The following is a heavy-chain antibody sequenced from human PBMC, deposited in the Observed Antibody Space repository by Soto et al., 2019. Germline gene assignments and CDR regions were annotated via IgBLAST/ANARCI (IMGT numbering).Heavy chain of an antibody. J-gene: IGHJ5*02. V-gene: IGHV4-31*03. CDR2: IYYSGST. CDR3: ARNYDSSGYYNEWFDP. CDR1: GGSIGSGGYY. Sequence: SETLSLTCTVSGGSIGSGGYYWSWIRQHPGKGLEWIGYIYYSGSTYYNPSLKSRVTISVDTSKNQFSLKLSSVTAADTAVYYCARNYDSSGYYNEWFDPWGQGTLVTVSS. D-gene: IGHD3-22*01.